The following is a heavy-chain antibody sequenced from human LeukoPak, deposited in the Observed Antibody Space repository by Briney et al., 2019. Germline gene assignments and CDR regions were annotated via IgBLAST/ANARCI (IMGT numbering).Heavy chain of an antibody. CDR3: ARDGGMAVGFGFDY. J-gene: IGHJ4*02. V-gene: IGHV4-34*01. D-gene: IGHD6-19*01. Sequence: PSETLSLTCAVYGGSFSGYYWSWIRQPPGKGLEWIGEINHSGSTNYNPSLKSRVTISVDTSKNQFSLKLSSVTAADTAVYYCARDGGMAVGFGFDYWGQGTLVTVSS. CDR1: GGSFSGYY. CDR2: INHSGST.